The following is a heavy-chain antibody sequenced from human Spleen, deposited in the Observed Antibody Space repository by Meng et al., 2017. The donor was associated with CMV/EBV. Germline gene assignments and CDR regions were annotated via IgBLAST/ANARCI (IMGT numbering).Heavy chain of an antibody. CDR2: IYHSGST. CDR1: GYSISSGYY. J-gene: IGHJ4*02. D-gene: IGHD6-13*01. V-gene: IGHV4-38-2*02. Sequence: SETLSLTCTVSGYSISSGYYWGWIRQPPGKGLEWIGSIYHSGSTYYNPSLKSRVTISVDTSKNQFSLKLSSVTAADTAVYYCARVSGEQQLLFDYWGQGKLVTVSS. CDR3: ARVSGEQQLLFDY.